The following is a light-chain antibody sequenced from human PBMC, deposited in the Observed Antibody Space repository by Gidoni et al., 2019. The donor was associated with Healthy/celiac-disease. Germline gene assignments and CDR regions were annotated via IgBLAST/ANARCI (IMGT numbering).Light chain of an antibody. Sequence: DIQLTPSPSFLSASVGDRVTITCRASQGISSYLAWYQQKPGKAPKLLIYAASTLQSGVPSRFSGSGSGTEFTLTISSLQPEDFATYYCQQLNSSPFTFGPGTKVDIK. CDR2: AAS. J-gene: IGKJ3*01. CDR3: QQLNSSPFT. V-gene: IGKV1-9*01. CDR1: QGISSY.